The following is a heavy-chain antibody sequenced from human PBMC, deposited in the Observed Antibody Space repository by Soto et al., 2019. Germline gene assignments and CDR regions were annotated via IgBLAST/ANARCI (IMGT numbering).Heavy chain of an antibody. V-gene: IGHV4-59*01. Sequence: SETLSLTCTVSGGSISSYYWSWIRQPPGKGLEWIGYIYYSGSTNYNPSLKSRVTISVDTSKNQFSLKLSSVTAADTAVYYCARLRITIFGVVIEKYYFDYWGQGTLVTVSS. D-gene: IGHD3-3*01. J-gene: IGHJ4*02. CDR2: IYYSGST. CDR3: ARLRITIFGVVIEKYYFDY. CDR1: GGSISSYY.